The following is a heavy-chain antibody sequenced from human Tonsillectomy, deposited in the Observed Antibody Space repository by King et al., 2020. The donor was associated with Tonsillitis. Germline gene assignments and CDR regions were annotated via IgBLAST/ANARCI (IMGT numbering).Heavy chain of an antibody. Sequence: QLVQSGAEVKKPGSSVKVSCKASGGTFNFYGINWVRQAPGQGLEWMGGIIPIFGTANYAQKFQGRVTITADESTSTVYMELSSLRSEDTAVYYCAGPSGSQYYYYGMDVWGQGTTVTVSS. CDR3: AGPSGSQYYYYGMDV. D-gene: IGHD1-26*01. J-gene: IGHJ6*02. V-gene: IGHV1-69*01. CDR2: IIPIFGTA. CDR1: GGTFNFYG.